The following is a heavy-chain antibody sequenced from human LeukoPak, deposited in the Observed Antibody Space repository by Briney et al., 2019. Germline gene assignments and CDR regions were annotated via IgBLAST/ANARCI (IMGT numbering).Heavy chain of an antibody. V-gene: IGHV1-69*05. Sequence: SVKVSCKASGGTFSSYAISRVRQAPGQGLEWMGRIIPIFGTANYAQKFQGRVTITTDESTSTAYMELSSLRSEDTAVYYCARVERWLQFLAWGQGTLVTVSS. CDR3: ARVERWLQFLA. CDR1: GGTFSSYA. J-gene: IGHJ5*02. CDR2: IIPIFGTA. D-gene: IGHD5-24*01.